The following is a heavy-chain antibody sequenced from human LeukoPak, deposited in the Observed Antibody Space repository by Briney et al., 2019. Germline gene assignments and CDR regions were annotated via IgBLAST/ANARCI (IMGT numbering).Heavy chain of an antibody. CDR3: ARRAGAYSHPYDY. J-gene: IGHJ4*02. D-gene: IGHD4/OR15-4a*01. CDR2: IYSDNT. CDR1: GFTVSSNS. Sequence: GGSLRLSCTVSGFTVSSNSMSWVRQAPGKGLEWVSFIYSDNTHYSDSVKGRFTISRDNSKNTLYLQMHSLRAEDTAVYYCARRAGAYSHPYDYWGQGTLVTVSS. V-gene: IGHV3-53*01.